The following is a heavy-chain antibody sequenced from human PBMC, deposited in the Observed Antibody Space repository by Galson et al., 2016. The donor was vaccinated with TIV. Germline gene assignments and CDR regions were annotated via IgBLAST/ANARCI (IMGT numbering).Heavy chain of an antibody. J-gene: IGHJ4*02. Sequence: SLRLSCAASGFTFASYGMHWVRQAPGKGLEWVAAIWFDGSNIHYADSVKGRFTISRDNHKNTVYLHMNSLRAEDTAVYFRARGFADYYFDFWGQGTLVTVSS. CDR1: GFTFASYG. V-gene: IGHV3-33*01. D-gene: IGHD3-10*01. CDR3: ARGFADYYFDF. CDR2: IWFDGSNI.